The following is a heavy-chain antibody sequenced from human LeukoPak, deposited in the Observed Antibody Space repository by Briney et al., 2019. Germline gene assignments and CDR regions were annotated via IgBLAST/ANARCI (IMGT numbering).Heavy chain of an antibody. V-gene: IGHV4-34*01. CDR1: GGSFSGYY. CDR2: INHGGLT. J-gene: IGHJ5*02. D-gene: IGHD3-16*02. Sequence: QSSETLSLTCAVYGGSFSGYYWSWIRQPPGKGLEWIGEINHGGLTSYNPSLESRLTLLVDTSKNQFSLNLRSVTAADTAVYFCARARAFVWGSYRYIPYYFDPWGQGTLVTVSS. CDR3: ARARAFVWGSYRYIPYYFDP.